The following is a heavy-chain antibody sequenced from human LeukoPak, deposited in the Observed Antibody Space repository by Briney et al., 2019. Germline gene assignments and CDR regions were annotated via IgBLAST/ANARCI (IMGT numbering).Heavy chain of an antibody. V-gene: IGHV3-66*02. CDR3: AGGGEAARSLAY. J-gene: IGHJ4*02. Sequence: GSLRLSCAASGVTSNYMTWVRQAPGKGQEWVSVIYNGGTTYYADSVKGRFTISRDNSKSTLFVYLQMNSLRTDDTALYYCAGGGEAARSLAYWGQGALVTVSS. CDR1: GVTSNY. D-gene: IGHD6-6*01. CDR2: IYNGGTT.